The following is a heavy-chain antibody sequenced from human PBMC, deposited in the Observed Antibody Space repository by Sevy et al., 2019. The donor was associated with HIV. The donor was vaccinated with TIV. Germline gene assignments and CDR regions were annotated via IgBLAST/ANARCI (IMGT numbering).Heavy chain of an antibody. D-gene: IGHD6-19*01. CDR2: IYYSGSA. J-gene: IGHJ4*02. CDR1: GGSITSSSYY. CDR3: ARGGSGWYSTTQPFEYFDY. V-gene: IGHV4-39*01. Sequence: SETLSLTCTVSGGSITSSSYYWGWISQPPGKGLEWIGTIYYSGSASHNPTLKSRVSISVDTSKNQFSLNLNSMTAADTAVYYCARGGSGWYSTTQPFEYFDYWGQGTLVTVSS.